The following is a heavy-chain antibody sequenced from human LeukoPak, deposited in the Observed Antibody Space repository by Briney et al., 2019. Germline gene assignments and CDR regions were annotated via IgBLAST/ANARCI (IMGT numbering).Heavy chain of an antibody. CDR3: AIWARGGGDPFDP. Sequence: PSETLSLTCAVYGGSFSGYYWSWIRQPPGKGLEWIGEINHSGSTNYNPSLKSRVTISVDTSKNQFSLKLSSVTAADTAVYYCAIWARGGGDPFDPWGQGTLVTVSS. J-gene: IGHJ5*02. V-gene: IGHV4-34*01. CDR1: GGSFSGYY. CDR2: INHSGST. D-gene: IGHD2-21*02.